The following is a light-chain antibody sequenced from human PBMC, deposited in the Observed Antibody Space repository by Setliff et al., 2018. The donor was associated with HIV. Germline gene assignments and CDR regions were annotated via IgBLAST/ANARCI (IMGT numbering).Light chain of an antibody. V-gene: IGLV2-14*03. Sequence: QSALTQPASVSGSPGQSITISCTGTNSDIGAYNYVSWYQQYPGKAPKLMIYDVSNRPSGVSNRFSGSKSGNTASLTISGLQAEDEADYYCCSYAGRYTPYVFGTGTRSPS. CDR2: DVS. CDR1: NSDIGAYNY. J-gene: IGLJ1*01. CDR3: CSYAGRYTPYV.